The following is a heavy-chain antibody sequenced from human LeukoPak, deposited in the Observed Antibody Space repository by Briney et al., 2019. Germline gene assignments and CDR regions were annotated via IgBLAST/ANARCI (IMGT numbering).Heavy chain of an antibody. CDR3: AKDDSGYDFPNWFDP. CDR1: GFTFSSYV. D-gene: IGHD5-12*01. CDR2: IWYDGSNK. J-gene: IGHJ5*02. Sequence: GGSLRLSCAASGFTFSSYVMHWVRQAPGKGLEWVAVIWYDGSNKYYADSVKGRFTISRDNSKNTLYLQMNSLRAEDTAVYHCAKDDSGYDFPNWFDPWGQGTLVTVSS. V-gene: IGHV3-30*02.